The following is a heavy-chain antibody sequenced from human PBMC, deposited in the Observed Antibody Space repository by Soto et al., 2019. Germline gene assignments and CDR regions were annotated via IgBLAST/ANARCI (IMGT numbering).Heavy chain of an antibody. D-gene: IGHD3-10*01. CDR2: IYYSGST. CDR1: GGSISSYY. J-gene: IGHJ3*02. CDR3: ARLHGSGSPWAFDI. V-gene: IGHV4-59*08. Sequence: SETLSLTCTVSGGSISSYYWSWIRQPPGKGLEWIGYIYYSGSTNYNPSLKSRVTISVDTSKNQFSLKLSSVTAADTAVYYCARLHGSGSPWAFDIWGQGTMVTVSS.